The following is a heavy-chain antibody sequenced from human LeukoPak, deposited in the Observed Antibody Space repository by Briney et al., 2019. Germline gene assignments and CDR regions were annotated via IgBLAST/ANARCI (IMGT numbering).Heavy chain of an antibody. D-gene: IGHD1-26*01. V-gene: IGHV4-59*01. CDR2: IYYTGST. CDR3: AKDRSGSYYGDDDALDI. Sequence: PSETLSLTCTVSGGSLNTYYWNWIRQPPGKGLEWIGYIYYTGSTYYNPSLKSRVTLSVDTSKNHFSLNLSSVTAADTAVYYCAKDRSGSYYGDDDALDIWGQGTMVTVSS. J-gene: IGHJ3*02. CDR1: GGSLNTYY.